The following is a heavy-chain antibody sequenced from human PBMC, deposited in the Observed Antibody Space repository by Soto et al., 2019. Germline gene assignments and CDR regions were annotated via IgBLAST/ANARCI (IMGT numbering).Heavy chain of an antibody. Sequence: GSSLKVSCKSSGGPFTSYAISWVRQAPGQGLEWMGGMNPNIGTTNYAQKFQGRVTMTTNTSISTAYMELSSLRSEDTAVYYCARGITGTTSAFHIWGQGTMVTGSS. CDR1: GGPFTSYA. CDR2: MNPNIGTT. D-gene: IGHD1-7*01. CDR3: ARGITGTTSAFHI. V-gene: IGHV1-8*02. J-gene: IGHJ3*02.